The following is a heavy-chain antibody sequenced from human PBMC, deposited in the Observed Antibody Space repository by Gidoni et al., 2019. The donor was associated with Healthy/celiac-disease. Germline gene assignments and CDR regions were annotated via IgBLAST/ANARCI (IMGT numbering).Heavy chain of an antibody. J-gene: IGHJ3*02. CDR1: GFTFSSYS. D-gene: IGHD2-2*01. Sequence: EVQLVESGGGLVKPGGSLRLSCAACGFTFSSYSMNGVRQAPGKGLGWVSSISSSSSYIYYADSVKGRFTISRDNAKNSLYLQMNSLRAEDTAVYYCAREDIVVVPAAADAFDIWGQGTMVTVSS. CDR2: ISSSSSYI. V-gene: IGHV3-21*01. CDR3: AREDIVVVPAAADAFDI.